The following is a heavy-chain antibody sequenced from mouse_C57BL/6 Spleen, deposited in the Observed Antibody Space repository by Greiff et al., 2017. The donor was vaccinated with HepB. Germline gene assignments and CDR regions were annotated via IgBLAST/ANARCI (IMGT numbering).Heavy chain of an antibody. CDR3: ASYYGNPHWYFDV. Sequence: EVQRVESGGGLVKPGGSLKLSCAASGFTFSSYTMSWVRQTPEKRLEWVATISGGGGNTYYPDSVKGRFTISRDNAKNTLYLQMSSLRSEDTALYYCASYYGNPHWYFDVWGTGTTVTVSS. CDR2: ISGGGGNT. J-gene: IGHJ1*03. D-gene: IGHD1-1*01. CDR1: GFTFSSYT. V-gene: IGHV5-9*01.